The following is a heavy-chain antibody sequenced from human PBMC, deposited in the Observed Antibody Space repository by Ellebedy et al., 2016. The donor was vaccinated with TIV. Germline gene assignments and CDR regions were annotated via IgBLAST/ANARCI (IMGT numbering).Heavy chain of an antibody. CDR3: AKMRQELWFGEDY. J-gene: IGHJ4*02. V-gene: IGHV3-23*01. CDR1: GFTFINFC. CDR2: INGIGGGA. D-gene: IGHD3-10*01. Sequence: GESLKISCTASGFTFINFCMSWVRQAPGKGLQWVSVINGIGGGAYYADSVKGRFTISRDNSQNTLYLQMNSLRVDDTAVYYCAKMRQELWFGEDYWGQGTLVTVAS.